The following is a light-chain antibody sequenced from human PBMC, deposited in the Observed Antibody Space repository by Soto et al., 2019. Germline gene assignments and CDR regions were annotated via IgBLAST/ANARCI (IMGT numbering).Light chain of an antibody. Sequence: DIQLTQSPSSLSASVGDRVTITCQASQNINNYLNWYQQKPGRAPKLLIYDASNLEAGVPPWLRGSGSGTDISFTISRLLPKDIATSYCQQYENLPTSGQGTRLEMK. J-gene: IGKJ5*01. V-gene: IGKV1-33*01. CDR3: QQYENLPT. CDR1: QNINNY. CDR2: DAS.